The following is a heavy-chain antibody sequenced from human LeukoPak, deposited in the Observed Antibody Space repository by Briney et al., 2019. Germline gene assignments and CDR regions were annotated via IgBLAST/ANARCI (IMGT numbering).Heavy chain of an antibody. Sequence: SGGSLRLSCAASGFTFSSYAMHWVRQAPGKGLEWVAVISYDGSNKYYADSMKGRFTISRDNSKNTLYLQMNSLRAEDTAVYYCARYSSGWYWFDPWGQGTLVTVSS. CDR2: ISYDGSNK. CDR1: GFTFSSYA. J-gene: IGHJ5*02. V-gene: IGHV3-30-3*01. CDR3: ARYSSGWYWFDP. D-gene: IGHD6-19*01.